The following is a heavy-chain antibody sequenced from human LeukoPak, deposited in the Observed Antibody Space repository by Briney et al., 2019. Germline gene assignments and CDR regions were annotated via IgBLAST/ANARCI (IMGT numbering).Heavy chain of an antibody. CDR1: GFTFSSYA. V-gene: IGHV3-23*01. J-gene: IGHJ4*02. Sequence: GGSLRLSCAASGFTFSSYAMSWVRQAPGKGLEWVSAISGSGGSTYYADSVKGWFTISRDNSKNTLYLQVNSLRAEDTAVYYCAKLYSSSYGFDYWGQGTLVTVSS. CDR3: AKLYSSSYGFDY. CDR2: ISGSGGST. D-gene: IGHD6-6*01.